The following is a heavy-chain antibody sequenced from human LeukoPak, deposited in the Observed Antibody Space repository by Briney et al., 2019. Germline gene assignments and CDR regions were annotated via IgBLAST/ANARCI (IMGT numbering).Heavy chain of an antibody. CDR3: ARGGLGVGVSSGYFY. Sequence: PSETLSLTCAVYGGSFSGYYWSWIRQPPGKGLEWIGEINHSGSTNYNPSLKSRVTISVDTSKNQFSLKLSSVTAADTAVYYCARGGLGVGVSSGYFYWGQGTLVTVSS. D-gene: IGHD3-22*01. CDR2: INHSGST. V-gene: IGHV4-34*01. J-gene: IGHJ4*02. CDR1: GGSFSGYY.